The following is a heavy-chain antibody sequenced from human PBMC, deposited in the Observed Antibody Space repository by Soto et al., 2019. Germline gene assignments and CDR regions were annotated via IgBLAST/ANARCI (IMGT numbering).Heavy chain of an antibody. CDR3: ARAMTPYYFDNCAYSDS. CDR1: GFTFSSYA. J-gene: IGHJ4*02. Sequence: QVQLVESGGGVVQPGGSLRLSCAASGFTFSSYAMHWARQAPGRGLEWVAILSYDGYKKYYADSVNGRFTISRDTSKNTLFLQMKSLRVDDTAVYFCARAMTPYYFDNCAYSDSWGQGTLVSVSS. D-gene: IGHD3-10*01. CDR2: LSYDGYKK. V-gene: IGHV3-30-3*01.